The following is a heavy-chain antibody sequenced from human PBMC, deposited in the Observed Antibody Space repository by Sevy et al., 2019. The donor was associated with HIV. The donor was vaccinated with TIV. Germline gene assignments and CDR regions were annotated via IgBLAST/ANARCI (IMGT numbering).Heavy chain of an antibody. CDR2: IRNKGDSYTT. D-gene: IGHD6-13*01. CDR3: ATHAGIAAAGRVFDY. Sequence: GGSLRLSCAASGFTFSDHYMEWVRQAPGKGLEWVGRIRNKGDSYTTEYAASVKGRFTISRDDSKNSLYLLMNSLKTEDTAVYYCATHAGIAAAGRVFDYWGQGTLVTVSS. J-gene: IGHJ4*02. CDR1: GFTFSDHY. V-gene: IGHV3-72*01.